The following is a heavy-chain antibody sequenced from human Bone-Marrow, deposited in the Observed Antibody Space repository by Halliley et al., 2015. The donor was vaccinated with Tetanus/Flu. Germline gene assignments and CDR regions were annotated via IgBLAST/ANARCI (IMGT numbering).Heavy chain of an antibody. J-gene: IGHJ6*02. CDR2: VNHEGGT. CDR3: ARQRLGIFGMDV. D-gene: IGHD1-1*01. Sequence: GLEWLGEVNHEGGTNYNLSLKSRVAISVDKSRNQISLELYSVAAADTAIYYCARQRLGIFGMDVWGQGTTVTVSS. V-gene: IGHV4-4*02.